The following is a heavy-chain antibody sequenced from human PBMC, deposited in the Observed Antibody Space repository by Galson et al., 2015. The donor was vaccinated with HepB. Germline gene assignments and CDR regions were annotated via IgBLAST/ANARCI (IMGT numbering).Heavy chain of an antibody. D-gene: IGHD3-10*01. J-gene: IGHJ4*02. Sequence: SLRLSCAASGFNFIDYYMTWIRQTPGKGLEWLAYISVSGNTIDYTDSVRGRFTISRDNAKNSLHLQMDSLSADDTAVYYCARVSNWGGPFDFWGQGALVTVSS. V-gene: IGHV3-11*01. CDR1: GFNFIDYY. CDR3: ARVSNWGGPFDF. CDR2: ISVSGNTI.